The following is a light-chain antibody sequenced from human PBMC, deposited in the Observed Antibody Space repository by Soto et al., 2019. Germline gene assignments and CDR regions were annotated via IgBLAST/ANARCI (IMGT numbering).Light chain of an antibody. V-gene: IGKV3-20*01. CDR1: QSVSSSY. J-gene: IGKJ3*01. CDR2: GAS. CDR3: QQYGSSPET. Sequence: EIVLTQSPGTLSLSPGERATLSCRASQSVSSSYLAWYQQKPGQAPRLLIYGASSRATGIPDRFSGSGSGTDFTLTISILEPEDVAVYYCQQYGSSPETFGPGTNVDI.